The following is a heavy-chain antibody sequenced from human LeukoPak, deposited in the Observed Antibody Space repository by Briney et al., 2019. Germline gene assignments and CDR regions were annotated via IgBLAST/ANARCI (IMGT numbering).Heavy chain of an antibody. V-gene: IGHV4-59*01. CDR2: IYYSGST. D-gene: IGHD3-22*01. CDR3: ARAPYYYDSSGYGAFDI. J-gene: IGHJ3*02. CDR1: GGSISSYY. Sequence: PSETLSLTCTASGGSISSYYWSWIRQPPGKGLEWIGYIYYSGSTNYNPSLMSRVTISVDTSKNQFSLKLSSVTAADTAVYYCARAPYYYDSSGYGAFDIWGQGTMVTVSS.